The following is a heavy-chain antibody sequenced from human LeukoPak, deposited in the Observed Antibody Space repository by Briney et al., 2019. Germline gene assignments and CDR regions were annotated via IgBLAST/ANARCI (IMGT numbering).Heavy chain of an antibody. Sequence: GGSLRLSYAASGFTFSDYYMNWIRQAPGKGLEWVSYIASSGSTIYYADSVKGRFTISRDNAKNSLYLQMNSLRVEDTAVYYCARQRRWGFDYWGQGTLVTVSS. CDR3: ARQRRWGFDY. CDR1: GFTFSDYY. J-gene: IGHJ4*02. CDR2: IASSGSTI. V-gene: IGHV3-11*04. D-gene: IGHD5-24*01.